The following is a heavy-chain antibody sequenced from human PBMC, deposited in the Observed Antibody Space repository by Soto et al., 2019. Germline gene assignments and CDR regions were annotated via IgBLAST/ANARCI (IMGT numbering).Heavy chain of an antibody. J-gene: IGHJ4*02. V-gene: IGHV1-69*12. Sequence: QVQLVQSGAEVKKPGSSVKVSCKASGGTFSSYAISWVRQAPGQGLEWMGGIIPIFGIANYAQKFQGRVTITADETTSTAYRELSSLISEDTPVYYCASESRYFRGGSGYFLPGIDYWGQGTLVTVSS. CDR2: IIPIFGIA. CDR3: ASESRYFRGGSGYFLPGIDY. CDR1: GGTFSSYA. D-gene: IGHD2-15*01.